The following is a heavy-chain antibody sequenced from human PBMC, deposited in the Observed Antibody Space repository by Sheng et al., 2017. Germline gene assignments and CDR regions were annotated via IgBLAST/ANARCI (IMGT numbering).Heavy chain of an antibody. Sequence: QVQLQESGPGLVEPSETLSLTCTVSGSSIATDYYWAWVRQTPREGAGRGIGSVYQSGTTYINPSLKGRATISVDTSNNKFSLRMTSVTVEDAAVYYCARDFKLHWGTPPWYFDLWGLGTRGHCLL. J-gene: IGHJ2*01. CDR2: VYQSGTT. CDR1: GSSIATDYY. D-gene: IGHD3-16*01. V-gene: IGHV4-38-2*02. CDR3: ARDFKLHWGTPPWYFDL.